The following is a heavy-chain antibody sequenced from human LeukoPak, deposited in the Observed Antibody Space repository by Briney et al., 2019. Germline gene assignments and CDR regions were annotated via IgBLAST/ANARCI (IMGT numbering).Heavy chain of an antibody. D-gene: IGHD3-22*01. Sequence: PGGSLRLSCAASGFTFSDYYTSWIRQAPGKGLEWVSYISSSGSTIYHADSVKGRFTISRDNAKNSLYLQMNSLRAEDTAVYYCALGRVSSGAFDYWGQGTLVTVSS. CDR3: ALGRVSSGAFDY. CDR2: ISSSGSTI. CDR1: GFTFSDYY. J-gene: IGHJ4*02. V-gene: IGHV3-11*01.